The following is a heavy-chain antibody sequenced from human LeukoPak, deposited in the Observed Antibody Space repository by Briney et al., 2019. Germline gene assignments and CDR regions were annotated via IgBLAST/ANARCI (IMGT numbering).Heavy chain of an antibody. V-gene: IGHV3-7*01. J-gene: IGHJ4*02. CDR3: ARDVVGYSSTFDY. Sequence: GGSLRLSCVASGFTFSRHWMAWVRQAPGKGLEWVANIKKDGREIYYMDSVKGRFTISRDNAKNSLYLQMNSLRAEDTAVYYCARDVVGYSSTFDYWGQGTLVTVSS. CDR2: IKKDGREI. CDR1: GFTFSRHW. D-gene: IGHD6-19*01.